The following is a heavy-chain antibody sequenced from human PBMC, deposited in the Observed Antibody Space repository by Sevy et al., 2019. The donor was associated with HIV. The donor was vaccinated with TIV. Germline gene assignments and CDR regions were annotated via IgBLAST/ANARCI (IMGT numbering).Heavy chain of an antibody. Sequence: GGSLGLSCGASGFTFGSYWMHWVRQVPGKGLEWVSRISDDGRSTTYADSVRGRFTISRDNAKNTVYLQMNGLRADDTAVYYCARDSVTVSGIVLYALDIWGQGTMVTVSS. CDR1: GFTFGSYW. CDR3: ARDSVTVSGIVLYALDI. V-gene: IGHV3-74*01. D-gene: IGHD3-3*01. CDR2: ISDDGRST. J-gene: IGHJ3*02.